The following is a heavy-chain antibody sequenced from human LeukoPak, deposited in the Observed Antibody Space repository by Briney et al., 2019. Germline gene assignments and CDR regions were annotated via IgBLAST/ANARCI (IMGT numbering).Heavy chain of an antibody. Sequence: SETLSLTCAVYGGSFSGYYWSWIRQPPGKGLEWIGEINHSGSTNYNPSLKSRVTISVDTSKNQFSLKLSSVTAADTAVYYCARDPRSARSGYYAVWGQGTLVTVSS. J-gene: IGHJ4*02. CDR1: GGSFSGYY. CDR3: ARDPRSARSGYYAV. D-gene: IGHD3-22*01. V-gene: IGHV4-34*01. CDR2: INHSGST.